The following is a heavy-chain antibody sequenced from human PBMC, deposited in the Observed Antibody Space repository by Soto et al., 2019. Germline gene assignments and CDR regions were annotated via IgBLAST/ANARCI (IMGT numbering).Heavy chain of an antibody. V-gene: IGHV3-66*01. CDR3: ARGGGGLRFLEWPGYFDL. D-gene: IGHD3-3*01. Sequence: EVQLVESGGGLVQPGGSLRLSCAASGFTVSSNYMSWVRQAPGKGLEWVSVIYSGGSTYYADSVKGRFTISRDNSKNTLYLQMNSLRAEDTAVYFCARGGGGLRFLEWPGYFDLWGRGTLVTVSS. CDR1: GFTVSSNY. CDR2: IYSGGST. J-gene: IGHJ2*01.